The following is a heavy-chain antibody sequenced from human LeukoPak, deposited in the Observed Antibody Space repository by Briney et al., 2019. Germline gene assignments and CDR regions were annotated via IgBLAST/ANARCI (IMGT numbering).Heavy chain of an antibody. J-gene: IGHJ5*02. CDR1: GGSFRGYY. V-gene: IGHV4-34*01. Sequence: SETLSLTCAVYGGSFRGYYWSWIRQPPGKGVEWIGEINHSGSTNYNPSLKSRVTISVDTSKNQFSLKLSSVPAADTAVYYCARGGSYCSSTSCYNDWFDPWGQGTLVTVSS. CDR3: ARGGSYCSSTSCYNDWFDP. D-gene: IGHD2-2*02. CDR2: INHSGST.